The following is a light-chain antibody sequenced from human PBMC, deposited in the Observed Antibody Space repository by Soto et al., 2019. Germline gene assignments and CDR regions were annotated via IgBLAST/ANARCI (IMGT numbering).Light chain of an antibody. CDR1: SRDVGGYNY. CDR3: SSYTSSSPYV. CDR2: EVS. J-gene: IGLJ1*01. Sequence: QSALTQPASVSGSPGQSITISCTGTSRDVGGYNYVSWYQQHPGKAPKLMIYEVSNRPSGVSNRFSGSKSGNTASLTIAGLQAEDEADYNCSSYTSSSPYVFGTGTKLTVL. V-gene: IGLV2-14*01.